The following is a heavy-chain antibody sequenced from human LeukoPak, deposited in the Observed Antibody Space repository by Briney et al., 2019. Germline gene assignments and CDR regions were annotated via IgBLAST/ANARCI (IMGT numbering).Heavy chain of an antibody. D-gene: IGHD5-24*01. V-gene: IGHV1-69*04. CDR2: IIPILGIA. CDR3: ARGGAMARFTD. J-gene: IGHJ4*02. Sequence: SVKVSCKASGGTFSSYAISWVRQAPGQGLEWMGRIIPILGIANYAQKFQGRVTITAGKSTSTAYMELSSLRSEDTAVYYCARGGAMARFTDWGQGTLVTVSS. CDR1: GGTFSSYA.